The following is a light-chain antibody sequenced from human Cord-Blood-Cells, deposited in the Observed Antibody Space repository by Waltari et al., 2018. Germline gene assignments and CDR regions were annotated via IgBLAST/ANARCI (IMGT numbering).Light chain of an antibody. V-gene: IGKV3-20*01. CDR1: QSVSSSY. CDR3: QQYGSSLMYT. Sequence: EIVLTQSPGTLSLSPGERATLSCRASQSVSSSYLAWYQQKPGQSPRLLIYGASVRATGIPDRFSGSGSRTDFTLTISRLEPEDFAVYYCQQYGSSLMYTFGQGTKLEIK. CDR2: GAS. J-gene: IGKJ2*01.